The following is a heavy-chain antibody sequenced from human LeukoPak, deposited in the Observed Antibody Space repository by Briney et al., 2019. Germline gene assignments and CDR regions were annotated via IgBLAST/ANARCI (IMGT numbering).Heavy chain of an antibody. Sequence: SETLSLTCAVSGGSISSSNWWSWVRQPPGKGLEWIGEIYHSGSTNYNPSLKSRVTISVDTSKNQFSLKLSSVTAADTAVYYCAREFEWYGAFDIWGQGTMVTVSS. CDR2: IYHSGST. V-gene: IGHV4-4*02. J-gene: IGHJ3*02. CDR1: GGSISSSNW. CDR3: AREFEWYGAFDI. D-gene: IGHD3-9*01.